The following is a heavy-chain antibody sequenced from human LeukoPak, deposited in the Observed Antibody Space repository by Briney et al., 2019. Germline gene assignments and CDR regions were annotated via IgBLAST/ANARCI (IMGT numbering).Heavy chain of an antibody. J-gene: IGHJ3*02. V-gene: IGHV1-2*06. Sequence: ASVKVSCEASGYTFTGYYIHWVRQAPGQGLEWMGRINPNSGGTNYAQKFQGRVTMTRDTSISTAYMELSRLRSDDTAVYYCARINSGSYWGHDAFDMWGQGTMVTVSS. CDR1: GYTFTGYY. D-gene: IGHD1-26*01. CDR3: ARINSGSYWGHDAFDM. CDR2: INPNSGGT.